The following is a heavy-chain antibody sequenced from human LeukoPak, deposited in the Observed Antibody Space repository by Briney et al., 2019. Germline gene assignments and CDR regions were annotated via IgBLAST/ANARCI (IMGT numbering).Heavy chain of an antibody. CDR2: ISYDGSKT. Sequence: GGSLRLSCAASGFSFNSYAMHWVRQAPGKGLEWVAFISYDGSKTYYAESVKGRFIISRDNSKNTLYLQMNSLRPEDTAVYYCERQFDYWGQGTLVTVSS. V-gene: IGHV3-30-3*01. J-gene: IGHJ4*02. CDR3: ERQFDY. CDR1: GFSFNSYA.